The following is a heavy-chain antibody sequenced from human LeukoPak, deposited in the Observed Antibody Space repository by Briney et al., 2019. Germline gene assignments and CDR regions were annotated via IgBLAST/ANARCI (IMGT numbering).Heavy chain of an antibody. CDR2: ISAYNGNT. D-gene: IGHD3-10*01. J-gene: IGHJ4*02. Sequence: ASVKVSCKASGYTFTSYGISWVRQAPGQGLEGMGWISAYNGNTNYAQKLQGRVTMTTDTSTSTAYMELRSLRSDDTAVYYCARDTIPYYYGSGSYALGYWGQGTLVTVSS. CDR1: GYTFTSYG. V-gene: IGHV1-18*01. CDR3: ARDTIPYYYGSGSYALGY.